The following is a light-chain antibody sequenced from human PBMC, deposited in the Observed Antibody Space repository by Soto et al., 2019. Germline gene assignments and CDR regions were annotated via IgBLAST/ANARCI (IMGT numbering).Light chain of an antibody. J-gene: IGKJ4*01. Sequence: DIVLTQSPGTLSLSPGERATLSCRASQSVTSSYLAWYQQKPGQAPRLLIYGASSRATGIPDRFTGSGSGTDFTLTINRLEPEDFAVYYCHQRTAWPLLTFGGGTKVEIK. CDR1: QSVTSSY. V-gene: IGKV3D-20*02. CDR2: GAS. CDR3: HQRTAWPLLT.